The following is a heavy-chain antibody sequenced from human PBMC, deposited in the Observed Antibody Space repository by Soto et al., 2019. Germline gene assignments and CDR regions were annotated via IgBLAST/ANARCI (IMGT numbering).Heavy chain of an antibody. J-gene: IGHJ4*02. Sequence: QVQLVQSGAEVKKPGDSVKVSCKASGYTFTSYDINWVRQATGQGLEWMGWMNPNSGNTGYAQKFQGRVTMTRNTSISTAYMELSSLKSEDTAVYYCARELSSSWRFDYWGQGPLVTVSS. CDR3: ARELSSSWRFDY. V-gene: IGHV1-8*01. CDR2: MNPNSGNT. D-gene: IGHD6-13*01. CDR1: GYTFTSYD.